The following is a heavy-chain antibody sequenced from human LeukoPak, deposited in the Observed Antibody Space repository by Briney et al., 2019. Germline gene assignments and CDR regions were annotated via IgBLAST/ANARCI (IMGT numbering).Heavy chain of an antibody. D-gene: IGHD6-6*01. CDR3: PRSAARLRYYYAMDV. V-gene: IGHV3-53*04. Sequence: GGSLRLSCAASGFSVSNTYMSWVRQAPGKGLEWVSVIYSGDSGVSTYYADSVKGRFTISRHNSNNTLYLQMSSLSAEDTAVYFCPRSAARLRYYYAMDVWGQGTTVTVCS. CDR2: IYSGDSGVST. CDR1: GFSVSNTY. J-gene: IGHJ6*02.